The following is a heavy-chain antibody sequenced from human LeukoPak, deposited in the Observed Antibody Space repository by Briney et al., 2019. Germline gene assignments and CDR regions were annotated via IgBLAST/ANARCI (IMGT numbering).Heavy chain of an antibody. CDR1: GYTFTSYD. J-gene: IGHJ3*02. D-gene: IGHD3-10*01. CDR3: AREMRGPYTALDAFDI. V-gene: IGHV1-8*01. CDR2: MNPNSGNT. Sequence: APVKVSCKASGYTFTSYDINWVRQATGQGLEWMGWMNPNSGNTGYAQKFQGRVTMTRNTSISTAYMELSSLRSEDAAVYYCAREMRGPYTALDAFDIWGQGTMVTVSS.